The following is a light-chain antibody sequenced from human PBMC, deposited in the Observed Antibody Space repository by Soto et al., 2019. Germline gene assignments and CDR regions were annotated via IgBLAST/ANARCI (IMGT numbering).Light chain of an antibody. CDR3: QQRSNWPSWT. CDR2: DAS. CDR1: QSVSSY. V-gene: IGKV3-11*01. J-gene: IGKJ1*01. Sequence: NVLTQSADTLSLYPRERGTLSCRASQSVSSYLAWYQQKPGQAPRLLIYDASNRATGIPARFSGSGSGTDFTLTISSLEPEDFAVYYCQQRSNWPSWTFGQGTKVDI.